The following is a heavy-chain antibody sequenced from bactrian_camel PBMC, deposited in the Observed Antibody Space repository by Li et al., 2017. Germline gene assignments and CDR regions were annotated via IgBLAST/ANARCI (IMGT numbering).Heavy chain of an antibody. CDR3: AADFWCYGLVTRSTIEANY. J-gene: IGHJ4*01. CDR2: INTRNGGT. D-gene: IGHD3*01. V-gene: IGHV3S1*01. Sequence: VQLVESGGGSVQAGGSLRLSCGASGSIYGDACVGWLRQAPGKEREGVAAINTRNGGTRYADSVKGRFAISQDKSKNTVFLQMNSLKTEDTAMYYCAADFWCYGLVTRSTIEANYWGQGTQVTVS. CDR1: GSIYGDAC.